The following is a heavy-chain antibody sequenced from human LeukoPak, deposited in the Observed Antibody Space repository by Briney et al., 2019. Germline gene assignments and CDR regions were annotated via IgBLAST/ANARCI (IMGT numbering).Heavy chain of an antibody. J-gene: IGHJ4*02. Sequence: PGGSLRLSCAASGFTFSSYAMHWVRQAPGKGLEWVAVISYDGSNKCYADSVKGRFTISRDNSKNTLYLQMNSLRAEDTAVYYCARAPTPYSSGWFQPIDYWGQGTLVTVSS. CDR3: ARAPTPYSSGWFQPIDY. D-gene: IGHD6-19*01. CDR1: GFTFSSYA. CDR2: ISYDGSNK. V-gene: IGHV3-30*14.